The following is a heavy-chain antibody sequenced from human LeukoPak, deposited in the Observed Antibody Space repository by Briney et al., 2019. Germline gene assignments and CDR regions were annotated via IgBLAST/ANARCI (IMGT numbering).Heavy chain of an antibody. CDR2: INSDGRWT. V-gene: IGHV3-74*01. J-gene: IGHJ4*02. Sequence: GESLRLSCAASGNSWMHWVRQAPGKGLGWVSHINSDGRWTSYADSVKGRFNIPKDNAKNTVYLQRHSLRAEDTAVYYCVSFHETYWGRGTLVTVSS. CDR3: VSFHETY. CDR1: GNSW.